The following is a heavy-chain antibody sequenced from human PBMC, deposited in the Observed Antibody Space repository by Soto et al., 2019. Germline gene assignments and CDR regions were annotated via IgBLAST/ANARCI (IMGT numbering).Heavy chain of an antibody. CDR2: IYYSGST. CDR3: ARHSSSWPIFDD. V-gene: IGHV4-31*03. J-gene: IGHJ4*02. Sequence: SETLSLTCTVSGGSISSGGYYWSWIRQHPGKGLEWIGYIYYSGSTYYNPSLKSRVTISVDTPKNQFSLKLSSVTAADTAVYYCARHSSSWPIFDDWGQGTPVTVSS. CDR1: GGSISSGGYY. D-gene: IGHD6-13*01.